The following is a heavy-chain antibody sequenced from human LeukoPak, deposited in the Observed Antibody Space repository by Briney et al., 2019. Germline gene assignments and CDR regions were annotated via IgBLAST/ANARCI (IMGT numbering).Heavy chain of an antibody. V-gene: IGHV3-7*01. CDR2: IKQDGSEK. Sequence: GGSLRLSCAASGFTFSSYWMSWVRQAPGKGLEWVDNIKQDGSEKYFVASVKGRFTISRDNAKNSLYLQMNSLRAEDTAVYYCARGGNYDFWSGYYNFDYWGQGTLVTVSS. CDR1: GFTFSSYW. J-gene: IGHJ4*02. D-gene: IGHD3-3*01. CDR3: ARGGNYDFWSGYYNFDY.